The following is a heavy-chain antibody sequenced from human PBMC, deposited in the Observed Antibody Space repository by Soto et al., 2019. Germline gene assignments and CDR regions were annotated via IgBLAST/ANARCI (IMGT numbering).Heavy chain of an antibody. CDR3: ARARLEWLLFARVGGYYYYGMDV. V-gene: IGHV1-2*02. D-gene: IGHD3-3*01. Sequence: ASVKVSCKASGYTFTGYYMHWVRQAPGQGLEWMGWINPNSGGTNYAQKFQGRVTMTRDTSISTAYMELSRLRSDDTAVYYCARARLEWLLFARVGGYYYYGMDVWGQGTTVTVYS. CDR1: GYTFTGYY. J-gene: IGHJ6*02. CDR2: INPNSGGT.